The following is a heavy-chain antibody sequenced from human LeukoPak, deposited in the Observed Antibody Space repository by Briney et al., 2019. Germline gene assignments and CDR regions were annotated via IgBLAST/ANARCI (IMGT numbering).Heavy chain of an antibody. J-gene: IGHJ6*02. D-gene: IGHD2-15*01. CDR2: IIPIVGTA. CDR3: ARAAVVVAAINYYYYGMDV. CDR1: GGTFSSYA. Sequence: SVKVSCKASGGTFSSYAISWVRQAPGQGLEWMGGIIPIVGTANYAQKFQGRVTITADESTSTAYMELGSLRSEDTAVYYCARAAVVVAAINYYYYGMDVWGQGTTVTVSS. V-gene: IGHV1-69*13.